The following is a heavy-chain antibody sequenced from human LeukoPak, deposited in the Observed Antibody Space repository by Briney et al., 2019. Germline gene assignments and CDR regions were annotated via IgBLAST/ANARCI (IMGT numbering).Heavy chain of an antibody. CDR1: GLTFSSYG. V-gene: IGHV3-30*02. J-gene: IGHJ4*02. CDR3: AKDRYSSSSTFTVNPFDY. Sequence: PGGSLRLSCATSGLTFSSYGMNWVRQAPGKGLEWVAFIRYDGRDTYYAASVKGRFTISRDNSQNTLDLQMNSLRLEDTAMYYCAKDRYSSSSTFTVNPFDYWGQGILVTVSS. CDR2: IRYDGRDT. D-gene: IGHD6-13*01.